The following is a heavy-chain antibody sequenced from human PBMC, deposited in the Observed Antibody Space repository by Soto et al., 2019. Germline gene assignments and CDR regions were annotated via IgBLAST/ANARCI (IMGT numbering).Heavy chain of an antibody. J-gene: IGHJ4*02. CDR3: ATHSWDH. V-gene: IGHV3-23*01. CDR2: ISGSGGDI. Sequence: EVQLSESGGGLVQPGGSLRLSCAASGLTFSRADLSWVSQAPGKGLEWVSAISGSGGDIHYADSVKGRFTVSRDNPKNTLFLQMSSLRVEDTAIYYCATHSWDHWGQGTLVTVSS. CDR1: GLTFSRAD.